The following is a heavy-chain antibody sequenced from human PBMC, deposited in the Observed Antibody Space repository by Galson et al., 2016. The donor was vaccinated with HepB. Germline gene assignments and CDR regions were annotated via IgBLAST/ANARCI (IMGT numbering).Heavy chain of an antibody. V-gene: IGHV4-4*02. CDR3: AREDYFHYGVDV. Sequence: SETLSLTCVVSGGSITSNHWWTWVRQPPGKGLEWIGKVFYTGSTDPHPSLKSRVTISLDRSQNQFSLKLTSVTAADTAVYYCAREDYFHYGVDVWGQGTTVTVS. J-gene: IGHJ6*02. CDR2: VFYTGST. CDR1: GGSITSNHW.